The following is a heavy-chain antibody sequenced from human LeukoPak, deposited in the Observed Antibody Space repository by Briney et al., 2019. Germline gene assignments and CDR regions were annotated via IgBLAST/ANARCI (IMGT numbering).Heavy chain of an antibody. CDR1: GXTFNXYA. J-gene: IGHJ5*02. Sequence: VTXSRKASGXTFNXYAXSRVRQAPGQGXEWMGRIIPSFDVGNYAQRFQGRVTITADKSTNTSYMELSSLRSEDTAVYYCARDHYIGSPNWFDPWGQGTLVTVSS. V-gene: IGHV1-69*04. CDR2: IIPSFDVG. CDR3: ARDHYIGSPNWFDP. D-gene: IGHD1-26*01.